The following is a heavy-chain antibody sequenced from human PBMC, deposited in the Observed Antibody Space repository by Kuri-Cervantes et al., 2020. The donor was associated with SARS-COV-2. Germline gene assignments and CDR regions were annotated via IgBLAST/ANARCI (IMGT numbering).Heavy chain of an antibody. CDR1: GGSISSSSYY. J-gene: IGHJ4*02. V-gene: IGHV4-39*07. Sequence: SETLSLTCTVSGGSISSSSYYWGWIRQPPGKGLEWIGSIYHSGSTYYNPSLKSRVTISVDTSKNQLSLKLSSVTAADTAVYYCASRSASLTELYYFDYWGQGTLVTVSS. CDR2: IYHSGST. CDR3: ASRSASLTELYYFDY. D-gene: IGHD1-20*01.